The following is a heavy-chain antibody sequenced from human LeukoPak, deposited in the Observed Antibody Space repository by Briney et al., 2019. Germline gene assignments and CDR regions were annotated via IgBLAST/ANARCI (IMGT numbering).Heavy chain of an antibody. CDR2: INPNSGGT. V-gene: IGHV1-2*02. Sequence: ASVKVSCKASGGTFSSYAISWVRQAPGQGLEWMGWINPNSGGTNYAQKFQGRVTMTRDTSISTAYMELSRLRSDDTAVYYCARDRRYYYGSGSYSDWGQGTLVTVSS. CDR3: ARDRRYYYGSGSYSD. CDR1: GGTFSSYA. J-gene: IGHJ4*02. D-gene: IGHD3-10*01.